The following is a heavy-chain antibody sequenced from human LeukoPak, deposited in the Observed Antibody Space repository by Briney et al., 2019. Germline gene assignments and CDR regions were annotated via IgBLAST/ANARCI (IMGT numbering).Heavy chain of an antibody. CDR2: IYSDGTT. V-gene: IGHV3-66*01. CDR3: ARDPGYNYGFDY. D-gene: IGHD5-18*01. J-gene: IGHJ4*02. Sequence: GGSLRLSCAASEFSVGSNYMTWVRQAPGKGLEWVSLIYSDGTTYYADSVKGRFTISRDNSKNSLYLQMNSLRAEDTAVYYCARDPGYNYGFDYWGQGTLVTVSS. CDR1: EFSVGSNY.